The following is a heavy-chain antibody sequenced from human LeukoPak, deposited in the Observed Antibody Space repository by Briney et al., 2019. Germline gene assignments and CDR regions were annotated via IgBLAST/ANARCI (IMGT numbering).Heavy chain of an antibody. J-gene: IGHJ4*02. CDR1: GGSISSYY. CDR2: IYYSGST. D-gene: IGHD3-10*01. V-gene: IGHV4-59*01. Sequence: ASQTLSLTCTVSGGSISSYYWSWIRQPPGKGLEWIGYIYYSGSTNYNPSLKSRVTISVDTSKNQFSLKLSSVTAADTAVYYCARGVGGTFSYWGQGTLVTVSS. CDR3: ARGVGGTFSY.